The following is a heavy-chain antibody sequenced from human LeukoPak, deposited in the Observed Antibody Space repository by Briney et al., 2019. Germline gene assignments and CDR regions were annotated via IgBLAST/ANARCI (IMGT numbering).Heavy chain of an antibody. J-gene: IGHJ4*02. Sequence: PGGFLRVSCAATGFSFSNDWIDLVRQAQGNFLVWVSRINTDGSTTTYADSVKGRFTISRDNAKNTLYLQMNSLRVEDTAVYYCARGRGGSYHYWGQGTLVTVSS. D-gene: IGHD1-26*01. CDR3: ARGRGGSYHY. CDR2: INTDGSTT. V-gene: IGHV3-74*01. CDR1: GFSFSNDW.